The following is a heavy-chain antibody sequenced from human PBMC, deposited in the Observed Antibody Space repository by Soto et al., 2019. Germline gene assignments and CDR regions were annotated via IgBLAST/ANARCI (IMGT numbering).Heavy chain of an antibody. CDR2: INHSGST. CDR3: ARVSKRKKQLWPPAENYYYYGMDV. D-gene: IGHD5-18*01. V-gene: IGHV4-34*01. CDR1: GGSFSGYY. J-gene: IGHJ6*02. Sequence: SETLSLTCAVYGGSFSGYYWSWIRQPPGKGLEWIGEINHSGSTNYNPSLKSRVTISVDTSKNQFSLKLSSVTAADTAVYYCARVSKRKKQLWPPAENYYYYGMDVWGQGTTVTVSS.